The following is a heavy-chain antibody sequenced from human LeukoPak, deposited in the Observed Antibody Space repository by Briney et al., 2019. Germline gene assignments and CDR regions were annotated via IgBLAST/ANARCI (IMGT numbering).Heavy chain of an antibody. D-gene: IGHD1-26*01. V-gene: IGHV1-46*01. Sequence: ASVKVSCKASGYTFTSYYMHWVRQAPGEGLEWMGIINPSGGSTSYAQKLQGRVTMTTDTSTSTAYMELRSLRSDDTAVYYCARETFSGSYWANYWGQGTLVTVSS. CDR3: ARETFSGSYWANY. J-gene: IGHJ4*02. CDR2: INPSGGST. CDR1: GYTFTSYY.